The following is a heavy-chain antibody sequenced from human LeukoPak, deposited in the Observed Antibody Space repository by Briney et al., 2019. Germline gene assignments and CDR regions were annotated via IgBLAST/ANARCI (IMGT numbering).Heavy chain of an antibody. V-gene: IGHV1-2*02. D-gene: IGHD6-19*01. Sequence: GASVKVSCKASGYTFTGYYIHWVRQAPGQGLEWMGWINPNSGATNYALKFQGRVTMIRDTSISTAYMELSRLRYDDTAVYYCARDQGSSGWSDFDYWGQGTLVTVSS. CDR3: ARDQGSSGWSDFDY. J-gene: IGHJ4*02. CDR1: GYTFTGYY. CDR2: INPNSGAT.